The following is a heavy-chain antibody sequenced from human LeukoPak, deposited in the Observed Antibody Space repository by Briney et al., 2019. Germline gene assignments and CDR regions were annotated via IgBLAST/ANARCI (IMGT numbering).Heavy chain of an antibody. CDR2: VSPICGAA. Sequence: SVKVSLKGSGVTFNSYAISWGGQAPGQGLGWMGGVSPICGAANYAQKFQGRVTITADESTSTAYMELSSLRSEDTAVYYCATRRRQYQLLSYGMDVWGQGTTVTVSS. D-gene: IGHD2-2*01. CDR1: GVTFNSYA. V-gene: IGHV1-69*13. J-gene: IGHJ6*02. CDR3: ATRRRQYQLLSYGMDV.